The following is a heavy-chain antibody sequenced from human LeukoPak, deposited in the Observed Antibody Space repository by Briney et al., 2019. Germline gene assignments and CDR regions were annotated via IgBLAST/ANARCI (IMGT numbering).Heavy chain of an antibody. CDR1: GYSISSGY. J-gene: IGHJ5*02. Sequence: SETLSLTCGVSGYSISSGYWAWLRQPPGKGLEWIVSIYHSGTTYSNPSLQSRVTLSVDTSRNQFSLKLSAVTAADTAVYYCARDPAMTFNWFDPWGQGTLVIVSS. V-gene: IGHV4-38-2*02. CDR2: IYHSGTT. D-gene: IGHD2-21*02. CDR3: ARDPAMTFNWFDP.